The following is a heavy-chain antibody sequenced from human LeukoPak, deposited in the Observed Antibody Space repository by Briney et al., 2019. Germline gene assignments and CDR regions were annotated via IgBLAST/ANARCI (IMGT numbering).Heavy chain of an antibody. J-gene: IGHJ4*02. Sequence: PAGSLRLSCAASGFTFSSYGMHWVRQAPGKGLEWVAVISYDGSNKYYADSEKGRFTISRDNAENSLYLRMNTLRAEDTAVYYCAVHSSGWKRFDYWGQGTLVTVSS. D-gene: IGHD6-19*01. CDR3: AVHSSGWKRFDY. CDR1: GFTFSSYG. V-gene: IGHV3-30*03. CDR2: ISYDGSNK.